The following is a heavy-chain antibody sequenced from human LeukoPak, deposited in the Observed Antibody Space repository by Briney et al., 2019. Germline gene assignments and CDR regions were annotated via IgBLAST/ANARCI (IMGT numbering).Heavy chain of an antibody. V-gene: IGHV4-59*01. Sequence: PSETLSLTCTVSGVSISTYYWSWIRQPPGKGLEWFGYIYYSGTTNYNPSLESRVTISIDTSKNEFSLKLTSVTAADTAVYYCAREANYYGSGSYFEGTFDYWGQGSLVTVSS. J-gene: IGHJ4*02. D-gene: IGHD3-10*01. CDR3: AREANYYGSGSYFEGTFDY. CDR2: IYYSGTT. CDR1: GVSISTYY.